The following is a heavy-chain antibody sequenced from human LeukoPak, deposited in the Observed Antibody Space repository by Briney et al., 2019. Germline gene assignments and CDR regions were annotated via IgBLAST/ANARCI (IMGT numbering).Heavy chain of an antibody. J-gene: IGHJ4*02. CDR2: IIPILGIA. CDR3: ARDRGTEADRNFDY. CDR1: GGTFSSYA. D-gene: IGHD2-15*01. Sequence: VASVKVSFKASGGTFSSYAISWVRQAPGQGLEWMGRIIPILGIANYAQKFQGRVTITADKSTSTAYMELSSLRSEDTAVYYCARDRGTEADRNFDYWGQGTLVTVSS. V-gene: IGHV1-69*04.